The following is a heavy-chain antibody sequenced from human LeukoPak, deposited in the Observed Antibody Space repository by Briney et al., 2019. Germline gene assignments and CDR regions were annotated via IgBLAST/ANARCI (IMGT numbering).Heavy chain of an antibody. CDR2: IYYSGST. J-gene: IGHJ4*02. CDR1: GGSISSGGYY. V-gene: IGHV4-31*03. CDR3: ARDRHGAELDY. D-gene: IGHD5-24*01. Sequence: SETLSLTCTVSGGSISSGGYYWSWIRQHPGKGLEWIGYIYYSGSTYYNPSLKSRVTISVDTSKNQFSLKLSSVTAADTAAYYCARDRHGAELDYWGQGTLVTVSS.